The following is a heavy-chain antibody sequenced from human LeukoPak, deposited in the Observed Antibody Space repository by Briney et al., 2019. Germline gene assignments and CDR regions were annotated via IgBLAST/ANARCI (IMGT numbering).Heavy chain of an antibody. Sequence: PGGSLRLSCAASGNYWMHWVRQVPGKGLVWVSHINSDGSWTSYADSVKGRFTISKDNAKNTLYLQMNSLRAEDTAMYYCVRYYSSDWTGFDYWGQGTLVTVSS. J-gene: IGHJ4*02. CDR3: VRYYSSDWTGFDY. CDR2: INSDGSWT. D-gene: IGHD3-22*01. CDR1: GNYW. V-gene: IGHV3-74*01.